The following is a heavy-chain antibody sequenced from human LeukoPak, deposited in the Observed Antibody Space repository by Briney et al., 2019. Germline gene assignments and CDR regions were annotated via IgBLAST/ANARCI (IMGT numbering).Heavy chain of an antibody. V-gene: IGHV4-59*08. CDR2: IYYSGST. D-gene: IGHD3-10*01. Sequence: SETLSLTCTVSGGSISSYYWSWIRQPPGKGLEWIGYIYYSGSTNYNPSLKSRVTISVDTSKNQFSLKLSSVTAADTAVYYCARQRRYGSGSYYVRFLEFDYWGQGTLVTVSS. J-gene: IGHJ4*02. CDR1: GGSISSYY. CDR3: ARQRRYGSGSYYVRFLEFDY.